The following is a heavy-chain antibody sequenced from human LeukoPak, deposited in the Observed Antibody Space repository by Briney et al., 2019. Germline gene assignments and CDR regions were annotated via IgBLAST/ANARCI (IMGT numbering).Heavy chain of an antibody. V-gene: IGHV3-33*01. CDR2: IWYDGSNK. J-gene: IGHJ4*02. Sequence: PGGSLRLSCAASGFTLSSYGMHWVRQAPGKGLEWVAVIWYDGSNKYYAESVKGRFTISRDNSKNTLYLQMNGLRAEDTAVYYCARAWGEQWLVMVYWGQGTLVTVSS. CDR3: ARAWGEQWLVMVY. CDR1: GFTLSSYG. D-gene: IGHD6-19*01.